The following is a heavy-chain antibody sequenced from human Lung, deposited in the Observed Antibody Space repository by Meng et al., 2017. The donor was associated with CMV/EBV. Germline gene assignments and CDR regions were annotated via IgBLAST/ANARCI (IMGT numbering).Heavy chain of an antibody. J-gene: IGHJ4*02. V-gene: IGHV1-2*02. CDR2: VSPKTGDT. CDR3: ARTLAGPFDS. CDR1: RLTCHGYD. Sequence: QVPLVQSGAEVKNPGASVKVSCKASRLTCHGYDIHWVRQAPGQGLEWMGSVSPKTGDTNFAQKFHGRVTLTRDTSINTAYLGLNRLTSDDTAVYYCARTLAGPFDSWGQGTLVTVSS. D-gene: IGHD2/OR15-2a*01.